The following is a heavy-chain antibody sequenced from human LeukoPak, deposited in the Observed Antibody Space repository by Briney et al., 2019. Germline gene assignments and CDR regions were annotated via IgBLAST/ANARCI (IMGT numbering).Heavy chain of an antibody. V-gene: IGHV1-69*05. CDR2: IIPNFGTA. D-gene: IGHD3-22*01. Sequence: VASVKVSCKASGGTFSSYAISWVRQAPGQGLEWMGRIIPNFGTANYAQKFQGRVTITTDESTSTAYMELSSLRSEDTAVYYCARSIAMIVTNLDYWGQGTLVTVSS. CDR1: GGTFSSYA. CDR3: ARSIAMIVTNLDY. J-gene: IGHJ4*02.